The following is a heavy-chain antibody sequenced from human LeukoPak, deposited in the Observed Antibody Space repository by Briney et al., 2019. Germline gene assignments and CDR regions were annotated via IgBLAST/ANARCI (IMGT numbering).Heavy chain of an antibody. Sequence: GASVKVSCKASGYTFTSYGISWVRQAPGQGLEWMGWISAYNGNTNYAQKFQGRVTMTRDTSISTAYMELSRLRSDDTAVYYCARGSPIAAVPFDYWGQGTLVTVSS. CDR1: GYTFTSYG. CDR3: ARGSPIAAVPFDY. J-gene: IGHJ4*02. D-gene: IGHD6-13*01. CDR2: ISAYNGNT. V-gene: IGHV1-18*01.